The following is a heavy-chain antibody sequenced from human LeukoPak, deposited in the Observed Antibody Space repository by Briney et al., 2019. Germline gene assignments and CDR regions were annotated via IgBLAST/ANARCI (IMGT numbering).Heavy chain of an antibody. D-gene: IGHD6-19*01. CDR2: ISSSGSTI. CDR3: ARDSAVAGRDY. V-gene: IGHV3-48*03. J-gene: IGHJ4*02. Sequence: GGSLRLSRAASGFTFSSYEMNWVRQAPGKGLEWVSYISSSGSTIYYADSVKGRFTISRDNAKNSLYLQMNSLRAEDTAVYYCARDSAVAGRDYWGQGTLVTVSS. CDR1: GFTFSSYE.